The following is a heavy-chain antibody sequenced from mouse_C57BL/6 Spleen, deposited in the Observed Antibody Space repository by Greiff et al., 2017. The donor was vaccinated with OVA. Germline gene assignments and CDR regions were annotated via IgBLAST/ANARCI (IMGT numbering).Heavy chain of an antibody. D-gene: IGHD1-1*01. CDR1: GYSITSDY. V-gene: IGHV3-8*01. CDR2: ISYSGST. CDR3: ARSLHYYGSSLWYFDV. J-gene: IGHJ1*03. Sequence: VQLKESGPGLAKPSQTLSLTCSVTGYSITSDYWNWIRKFPGNKLEYMGYISYSGSTYYNPSLKSRISITRDTSKNQYYLQLNSVTTEDTATYYCARSLHYYGSSLWYFDVWGTGTTVTVSS.